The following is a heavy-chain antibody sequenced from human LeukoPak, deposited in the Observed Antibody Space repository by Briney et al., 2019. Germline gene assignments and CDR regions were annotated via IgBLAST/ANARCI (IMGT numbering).Heavy chain of an antibody. CDR2: INHSGST. Sequence: SETLSLTCAVYGGSFSGYYWSWIRQPPGKGLEWIGEINHSGSTNYNPSLKSRVTISVDTSKNQFSLKLSSVTAADTAVYYCARGNTAMVTRDAFDIWGQGTMDTVSS. V-gene: IGHV4-34*01. J-gene: IGHJ3*02. CDR1: GGSFSGYY. CDR3: ARGNTAMVTRDAFDI. D-gene: IGHD5-18*01.